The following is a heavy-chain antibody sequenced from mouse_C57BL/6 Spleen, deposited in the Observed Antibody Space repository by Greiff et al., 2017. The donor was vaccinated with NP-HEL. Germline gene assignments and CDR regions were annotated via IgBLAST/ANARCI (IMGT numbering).Heavy chain of an antibody. CDR3: ARDLGYYYGSSYRNFDY. Sequence: VQLQQSGAELVKPGASVKISCKASGYAFSSYWMNWVKQRPGKGLEWIGQIYPGDGDTNYNGKFKGKATLTADKSSSTAYMQLSSLTSEDSAVYFCARDLGYYYGSSYRNFDYWGQGTTLTVSS. V-gene: IGHV1-80*01. D-gene: IGHD1-1*01. J-gene: IGHJ2*01. CDR2: IYPGDGDT. CDR1: GYAFSSYW.